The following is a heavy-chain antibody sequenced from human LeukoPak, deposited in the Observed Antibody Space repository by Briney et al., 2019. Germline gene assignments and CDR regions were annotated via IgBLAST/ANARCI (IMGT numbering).Heavy chain of an antibody. J-gene: IGHJ4*02. CDR3: ARDRVGSADFWSGYYTGTFDY. V-gene: IGHV3-43D*03. CDR1: GFTFENYA. Sequence: PGGSLRLSCAASGFTFENYAMTWVRQAPGKGLEWVSLISWVAGSTYYADSVKGRFTISRDNAKNSLYLQMNSLRPEDTAVYYCARDRVGSADFWSGYYTGTFDYWGQGTLVTVSS. D-gene: IGHD3-3*01. CDR2: ISWVAGST.